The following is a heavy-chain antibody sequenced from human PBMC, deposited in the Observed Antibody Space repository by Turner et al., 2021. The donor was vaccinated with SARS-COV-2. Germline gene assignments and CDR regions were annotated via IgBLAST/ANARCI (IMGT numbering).Heavy chain of an antibody. Sequence: EVQLVPPGAEVTMPGVSLTLSCKGSGSSSTSYWIVWVRQMPGKGLEGMGFIYPRYSDTRYCPSVQGQVTISADKSISTAYLQWSSLKASDTAIYYCAIQYTGYSSGWYKDYYFDYWGQGTLVTVSS. CDR3: AIQYTGYSSGWYKDYYFDY. CDR2: IYPRYSDT. V-gene: IGHV5-51*01. J-gene: IGHJ4*02. CDR1: GSSSTSYW. D-gene: IGHD6-19*01.